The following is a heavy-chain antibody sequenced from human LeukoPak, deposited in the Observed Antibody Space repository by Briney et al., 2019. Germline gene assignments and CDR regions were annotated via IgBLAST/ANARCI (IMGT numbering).Heavy chain of an antibody. V-gene: IGHV1-3*04. J-gene: IGHJ4*02. CDR2: INTGNGNT. CDR3: ARDWYYGSGSYSGDY. D-gene: IGHD3-10*01. CDR1: GYTFTSYA. Sequence: ASVKVSCKASGYTFTSYAMHWVRQAPGQRLEWMGWINTGNGNTKYSQKFQGRVTITRDTSASTVYMELSSLRSEDTALYYCARDWYYGSGSYSGDYWGQGTLVTVSS.